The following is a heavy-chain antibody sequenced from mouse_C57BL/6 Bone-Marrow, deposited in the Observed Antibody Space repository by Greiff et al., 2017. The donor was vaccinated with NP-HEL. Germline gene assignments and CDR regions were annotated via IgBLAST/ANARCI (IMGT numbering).Heavy chain of an antibody. CDR3: TTYYGNYGYYDI. J-gene: IGHJ1*03. CDR2: IDPENGDT. Sequence: DVQLQESGAELVRPGASVKLSCTASGFNIKDDYMHWVKQRPEQGLEWIGGIDPENGDTEYASKFQGKATITADTSSNTAYLQLSSLTSEDTAVYYCTTYYGNYGYYDIWGTGTTVTVTS. D-gene: IGHD2-1*01. CDR1: GFNIKDDY. V-gene: IGHV14-4*01.